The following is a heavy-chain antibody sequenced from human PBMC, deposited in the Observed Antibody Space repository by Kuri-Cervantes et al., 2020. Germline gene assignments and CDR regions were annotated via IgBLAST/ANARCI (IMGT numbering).Heavy chain of an antibody. Sequence: GESLKISCAASGFTFSDYYMSWIRQAPGKGLEWISYISGRDSTIHYADSVKGRFTISRDNAKNSMYLQMNSLRAEDTALYYCAKGFTPAMIRGAFDIWGQGTMVTVSS. CDR2: ISGRDSTI. V-gene: IGHV3-11*01. J-gene: IGHJ3*02. CDR3: AKGFTPAMIRGAFDI. D-gene: IGHD2-2*01. CDR1: GFTFSDYY.